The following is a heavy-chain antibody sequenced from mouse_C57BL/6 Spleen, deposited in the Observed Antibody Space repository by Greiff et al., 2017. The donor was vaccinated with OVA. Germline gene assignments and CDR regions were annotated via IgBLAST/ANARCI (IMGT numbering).Heavy chain of an antibody. CDR3: AKEVYGNYGYFDV. V-gene: IGHV3-6*01. CDR2: ISYDGSN. Sequence: ESGPGLVKPSQSLSLTCSVTGYSITSGYYWNWIRQFPGNKLEWMGYISYDGSNNYNPSLKNRISITRDTSKNQFFLKLNSVTTEDTATYYCAKEVYGNYGYFDVWGTGTTVTVSS. CDR1: GYSITSGYY. D-gene: IGHD2-1*01. J-gene: IGHJ1*03.